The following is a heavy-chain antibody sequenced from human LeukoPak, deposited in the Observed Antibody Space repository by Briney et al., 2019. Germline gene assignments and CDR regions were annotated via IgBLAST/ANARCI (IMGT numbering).Heavy chain of an antibody. CDR1: GFTFSSYS. J-gene: IGHJ3*02. D-gene: IGHD4-11*01. V-gene: IGHV3-21*01. CDR3: ARDRGSNYDNLAFDI. Sequence: PGGSLRLSCAASGFTFSSYSMNWVRQAPGKGLEWVSSISSSSSYIYYADSVKGRFTISRDNAKNSLYLQMNSLRAEDTAVYYCARDRGSNYDNLAFDIWGQGTMVTVSS. CDR2: ISSSSSYI.